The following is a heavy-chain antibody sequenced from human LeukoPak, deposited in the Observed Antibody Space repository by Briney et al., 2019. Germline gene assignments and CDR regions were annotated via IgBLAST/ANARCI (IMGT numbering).Heavy chain of an antibody. CDR1: GFTFSSYG. J-gene: IGHJ4*02. CDR3: ARGLSRGGRFDY. Sequence: GGSLRLSCAASGFTFSSYGMHWVRQAPGKGLEWVAVIWYDGSNKYYADSVKGRFTISRDNSKNTLYLQMNSLRAEDTAVYYCARGLSRGGRFDYWGQGTLVTVSS. V-gene: IGHV3-33*01. CDR2: IWYDGSNK.